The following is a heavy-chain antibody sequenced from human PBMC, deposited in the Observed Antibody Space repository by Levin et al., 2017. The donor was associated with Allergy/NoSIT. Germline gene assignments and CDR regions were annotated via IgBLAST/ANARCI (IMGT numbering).Heavy chain of an antibody. CDR1: GFTISSNY. CDR2: IYSGGST. Sequence: GGSLRLSCAASGFTISSNYMSWVRQAPGKGLEWVSVIYSGGSTYYADSVKGRFTISRDNSKNTLYLQMNSLRAEDTAVYYCARVRLDGDYYYYGMDVWGQGTTVTVSS. J-gene: IGHJ6*02. V-gene: IGHV3-53*01. D-gene: IGHD6-19*01. CDR3: ARVRLDGDYYYYGMDV.